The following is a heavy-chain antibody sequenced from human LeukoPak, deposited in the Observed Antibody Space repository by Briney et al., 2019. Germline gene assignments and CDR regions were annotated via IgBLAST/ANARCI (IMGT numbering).Heavy chain of an antibody. V-gene: IGHV3-23*01. CDR1: GFTFSIYA. D-gene: IGHD3-22*01. CDR3: ARRAYDSSGYFHSNFDY. Sequence: GGSLSLLCAVSGFTFSIYAMGGVPDAPGRGRECVSGISCCGGSTYYADSVKGRFTISRDIFKNTLYLQMNSLRAEDTAVYYCARRAYDSSGYFHSNFDYWGQGTLVTVSS. CDR2: ISCCGGST. J-gene: IGHJ4*02.